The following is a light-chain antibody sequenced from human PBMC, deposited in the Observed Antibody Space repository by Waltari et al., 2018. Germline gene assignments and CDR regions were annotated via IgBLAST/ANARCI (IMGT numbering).Light chain of an antibody. CDR3: GAWDSSLTTVL. V-gene: IGLV1-51*01. Sequence: HSALTQPPSVSAAPGQKVTVSCSRDTTNIGQNSVSWYQQLPGTAPKLLIYDNKKRPSGIPDRFSASKSDTSATLGISGLQTGDEADYYCGAWDSSLTTVLFGGGTKLTVL. CDR2: DNK. CDR1: TTNIGQNS. J-gene: IGLJ2*01.